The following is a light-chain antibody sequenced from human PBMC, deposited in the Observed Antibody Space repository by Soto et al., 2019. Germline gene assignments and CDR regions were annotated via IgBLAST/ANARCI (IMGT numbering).Light chain of an antibody. CDR2: DVT. CDR1: CSDVGGYNY. J-gene: IGLJ1*01. CDR3: SSYTSSSTPYV. Sequence: QSVLTQPASVSGSPGQSITISCTGTCSDVGGYNYVSWYQQHPVKAPKLMIYDVTNRPSGVSDRFSGSKSGNTASLTISGLQAEDEADYYCSSYTSSSTPYVFGTGT. V-gene: IGLV2-14*01.